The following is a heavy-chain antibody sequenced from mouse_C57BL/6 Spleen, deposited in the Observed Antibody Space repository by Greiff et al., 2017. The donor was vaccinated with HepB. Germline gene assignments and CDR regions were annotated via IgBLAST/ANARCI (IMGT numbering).Heavy chain of an antibody. V-gene: IGHV1-76*01. Sequence: VQLQQSGAELVRPGASVKLSCKASGYTFTDYYINWVKQRPGQGLEWIARIYPGSGNTYYNEKFKGKATLTAEKSSSTAYMQLSSLTSEDSAVYFCARSKSYFDYWGQGTTLTVSS. CDR1: GYTFTDYY. CDR3: ARSKSYFDY. CDR2: IYPGSGNT. J-gene: IGHJ2*01.